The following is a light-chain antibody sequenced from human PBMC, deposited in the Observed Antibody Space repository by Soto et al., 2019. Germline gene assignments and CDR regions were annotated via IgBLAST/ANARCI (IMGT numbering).Light chain of an antibody. CDR3: SSYTSSSTQV. V-gene: IGLV2-14*03. CDR2: DVS. CDR1: SSDVGAYTF. J-gene: IGLJ1*01. Sequence: QSALTQPASVSGSPGQSITISCTGTSSDVGAYTFVSWYQQHPDQVPKLMIFDVSRRPSGVSDRFSCSKSGNTAYLTISGLQPEDEADYYCSSYTSSSTQVFGSGTKLTVL.